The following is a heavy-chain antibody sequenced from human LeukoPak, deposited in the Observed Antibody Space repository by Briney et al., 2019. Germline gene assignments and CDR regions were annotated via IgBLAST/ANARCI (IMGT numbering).Heavy chain of an antibody. V-gene: IGHV4-34*01. CDR1: GGSFSGYY. J-gene: IGHJ4*02. Sequence: SETLSLTCAVYGGSFSGYYWIWIRQPPGKGLEWIGEINHSGSTNYNPSLKRRVTISVDTSKNQFSLKLSSVTAADTAVYYCARVPRITMVRGVIIRVGFDYWGQGTLVTVSS. CDR3: ARVPRITMVRGVIIRVGFDY. D-gene: IGHD3-10*01. CDR2: INHSGST.